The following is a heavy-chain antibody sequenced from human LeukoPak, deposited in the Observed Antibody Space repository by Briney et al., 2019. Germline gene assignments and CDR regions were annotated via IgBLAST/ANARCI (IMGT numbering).Heavy chain of an antibody. CDR2: INGSGVST. D-gene: IGHD3-10*01. V-gene: IGHV3-23*01. Sequence: GGSLRLSCAASGFTFSSYAMSWVRQAPGKGLEWVSAINGSGVSTYYADSVKGRHTLSRHKSKNTLSLQMKSLRGEDPAVYLCAKDTCHSCGSGSPVFDYWGQGTLVTVSS. CDR1: GFTFSSYA. J-gene: IGHJ4*02. CDR3: AKDTCHSCGSGSPVFDY.